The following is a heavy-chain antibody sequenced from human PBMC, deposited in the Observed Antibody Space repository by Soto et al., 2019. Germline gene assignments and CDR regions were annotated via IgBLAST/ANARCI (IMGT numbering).Heavy chain of an antibody. CDR3: ARVKGLYGDYDY. CDR1: GFTFSSYG. J-gene: IGHJ4*02. D-gene: IGHD4-17*01. CDR2: IWYDGSNK. Sequence: QVQLVESGGGVVQPGRSLRLSCAASGFTFSSYGMHWVRQAPGKGLEWVAVIWYDGSNKYYADSVKGRFTISRDNSKNTLYLQMNSPRAEDTAVYYCARVKGLYGDYDYWGQGTLVTVSS. V-gene: IGHV3-33*01.